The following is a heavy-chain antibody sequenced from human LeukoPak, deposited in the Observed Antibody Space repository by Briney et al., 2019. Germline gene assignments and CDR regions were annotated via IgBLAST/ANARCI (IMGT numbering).Heavy chain of an antibody. V-gene: IGHV2-70*04. J-gene: IGHJ4*02. Sequence: SGPTLVNPTQTLTLTCTFSGVSLSPSGMRVSWIGQPPGKALACLAHNDWGGDKFYSTSLKTRLTISKDTAQNQVVLTMTNMDPVDTATYYCARIPYQCSVGSCYSFFDYWGQGTLVTVSS. D-gene: IGHD2-15*01. CDR2: NDWGGDK. CDR3: ARIPYQCSVGSCYSFFDY. CDR1: GVSLSPSGMR.